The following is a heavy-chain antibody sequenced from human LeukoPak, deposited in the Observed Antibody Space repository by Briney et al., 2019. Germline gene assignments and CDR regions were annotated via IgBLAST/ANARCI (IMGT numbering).Heavy chain of an antibody. CDR1: GFTFSSYS. V-gene: IGHV3-21*01. CDR3: ARDRGTVTTPRFGYYYYMDV. CDR2: ISSSSSYI. J-gene: IGHJ6*03. D-gene: IGHD4-11*01. Sequence: GGSLRLSCAASGFTFSSYSMNWVRQAPGKGLEWVSSISSSSSYIYYADSVKGRFTISRDNAKNSLYLQMNSLRAEDTAVYYCARDRGTVTTPRFGYYYYMDVWGKGTTVTVSS.